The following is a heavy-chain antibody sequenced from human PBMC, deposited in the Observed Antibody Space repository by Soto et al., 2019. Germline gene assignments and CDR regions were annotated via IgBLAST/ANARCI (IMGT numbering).Heavy chain of an antibody. CDR2: ISYDGSNK. Sequence: QVQLVESGGGVVQPGRSLRLSCAASGFTFSSYGMHWVRQAPGKGLEWVAVISYDGSNKYYADSVKGRFTISRDNSKNTLYLQMNSLRAEDTAVYYCAKAAVAGTFDDWGQGTLVTVYS. J-gene: IGHJ4*02. V-gene: IGHV3-30*18. CDR3: AKAAVAGTFDD. CDR1: GFTFSSYG. D-gene: IGHD6-19*01.